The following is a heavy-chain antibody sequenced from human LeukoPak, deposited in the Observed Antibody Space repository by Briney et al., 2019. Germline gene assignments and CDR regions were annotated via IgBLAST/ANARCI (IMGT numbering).Heavy chain of an antibody. CDR1: GGSISSGGYS. D-gene: IGHD4-17*01. CDR2: IFYSGST. V-gene: IGHV4-30-4*07. CDR3: ARFTVWGVDYSYYYYMDV. Sequence: SQTLSLTCAVSGGSISSGGYSWSWIRQPPGKGLEWIGYIFYSGSTYYNPSLKSRVTISLDTSKNQFSLKLTSVTAADTAVYYCARFTVWGVDYSYYYYMDVWGKGTTVTVSS. J-gene: IGHJ6*03.